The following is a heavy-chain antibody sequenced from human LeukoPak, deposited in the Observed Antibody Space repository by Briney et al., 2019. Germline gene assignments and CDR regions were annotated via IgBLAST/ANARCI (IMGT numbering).Heavy chain of an antibody. D-gene: IGHD3/OR15-3a*01. Sequence: PGRSLRLSCTNPVVTLGDYAMRGGRETPGKGLGWAGLILIKVYVGTTEYAASVKGRYTISRDDSKNSLYLQMNSLKIEDTAVYYCTKLDRAPRDFDYWGQGTLVTVSS. CDR3: TKLDRAPRDFDY. CDR1: VVTLGDYA. V-gene: IGHV3-49*04. CDR2: ILIKVYVGTT. J-gene: IGHJ4*01.